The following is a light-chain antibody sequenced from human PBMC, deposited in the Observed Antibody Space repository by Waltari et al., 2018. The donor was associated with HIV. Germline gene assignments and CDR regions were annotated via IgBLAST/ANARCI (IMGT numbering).Light chain of an antibody. J-gene: IGKJ1*01. CDR2: WAS. CDR1: QSILYTSNNKNY. V-gene: IGKV4-1*01. CDR3: QQYYSTPWT. Sequence: DIVMIQSPDSLTVSLGERATINCKSSQSILYTSNNKNYLTWYQQKPGQPPKLLIDWASTRESGVPDRFSGRGSGTDFTLAISSLQAEDVAVYYCQQYYSTPWTFGQGTKVEIK.